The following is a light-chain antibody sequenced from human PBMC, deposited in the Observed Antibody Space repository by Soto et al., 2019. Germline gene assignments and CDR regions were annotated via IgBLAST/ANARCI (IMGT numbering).Light chain of an antibody. Sequence: QSVLTQPASVSGSPGQSITISCTGTSSDVGGYDYVSWYQQHPGKAPKLLIYEVTYRPSGVSNRFSGSKSGNTASLTISGLQAEDEADYYCSSSTSSTTYVFGTGTKVTVL. CDR3: SSSTSSTTYV. CDR1: SSDVGGYDY. CDR2: EVT. V-gene: IGLV2-14*01. J-gene: IGLJ1*01.